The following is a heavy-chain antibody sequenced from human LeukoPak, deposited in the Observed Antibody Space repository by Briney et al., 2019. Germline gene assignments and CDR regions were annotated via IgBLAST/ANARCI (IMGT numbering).Heavy chain of an antibody. CDR2: INHSGST. D-gene: IGHD3-10*01. V-gene: IGHV4-34*01. Sequence: SETLSLTCAVYGGSSSGYYWSWIRQPPGKGLEWIGEINHSGSTNYNPSLKSRVTISVDTSKNQFSLGLSSVTAADTAVYYCARHLHGSGSYPNWFDPWGQGTLVTVSS. CDR3: ARHLHGSGSYPNWFDP. J-gene: IGHJ5*02. CDR1: GGSSSGYY.